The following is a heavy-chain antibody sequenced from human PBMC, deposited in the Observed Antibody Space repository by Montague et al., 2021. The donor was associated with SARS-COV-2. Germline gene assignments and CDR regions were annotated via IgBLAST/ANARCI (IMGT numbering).Heavy chain of an antibody. J-gene: IGHJ6*02. CDR2: ISSSISYI. Sequence: SLRLSCAASGFTFSSYSMNWVRQAPGKGLEWVSSISSSISYIYYADSVKGRFTISRDNAKNSLYLQMNSLRAEDTAVYYCARGYDFWSGGYYYYYGMDVWGQGTTVTVSS. CDR3: ARGYDFWSGGYYYYYGMDV. V-gene: IGHV3-21*01. D-gene: IGHD3-3*01. CDR1: GFTFSSYS.